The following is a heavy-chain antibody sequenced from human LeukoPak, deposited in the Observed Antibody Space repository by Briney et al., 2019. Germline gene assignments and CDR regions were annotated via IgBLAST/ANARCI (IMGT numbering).Heavy chain of an antibody. CDR3: ARGVRYDFWSGYVRPDMDV. CDR2: IYYSGST. J-gene: IGHJ6*03. CDR1: GGSISSYY. Sequence: PSETLSLTCTVSGGSISSYYWSWIRQPPGKGLEWIGYIYYSGSTNYNPSLKSRVTISVDTSKNQFSLKLSSVTAADTAVYYCARGVRYDFWSGYVRPDMDVWGKGTTVTVSS. D-gene: IGHD3-3*01. V-gene: IGHV4-59*08.